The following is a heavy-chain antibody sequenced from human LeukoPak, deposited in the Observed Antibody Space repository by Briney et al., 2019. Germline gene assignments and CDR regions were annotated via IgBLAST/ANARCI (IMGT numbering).Heavy chain of an antibody. CDR1: GLTFSSYP. CDR3: ARGLVGYFDY. V-gene: IGHV3-30-3*01. D-gene: IGHD3-3*01. J-gene: IGHJ4*02. Sequence: PGGSLRLSCAASGLTFSSYPMHWVRQAPGKGLEWVAVISYDGSNKYYADSVKGRFTISRDNSKNTLYLQMNSLRAEDTAVYYCARGLVGYFDYWGQGTLVTVSS. CDR2: ISYDGSNK.